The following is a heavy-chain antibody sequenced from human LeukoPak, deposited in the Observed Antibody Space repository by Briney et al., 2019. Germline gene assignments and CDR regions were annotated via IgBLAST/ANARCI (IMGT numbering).Heavy chain of an antibody. CDR2: IDHRGDT. D-gene: IGHD5-24*01. V-gene: IGHV4-34*01. CDR1: GGSFRRLF. J-gene: IGHJ4*03. Sequence: SRTLSLTCAVSGGSFRRLFWTGARQCPGKGLDWIAEIDHRGDTNYNPSVKSRVTISVDTSKNQVSLKVRSVSAADTAVYYCARGATISETGYFDFWGQGTPVTVSS. CDR3: ARGATISETGYFDF.